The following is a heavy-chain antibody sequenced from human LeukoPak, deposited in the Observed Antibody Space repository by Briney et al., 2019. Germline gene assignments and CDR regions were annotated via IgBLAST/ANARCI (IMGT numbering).Heavy chain of an antibody. Sequence: KTSETLSLTCAVYGGSFSGYYWSWIRQPPGKGLEWIGEINHSGSTNYNPSLKSRVTISVDTSKNQFSLKLSSVTAADTAVYYCAKDQRITIFYYFDYWGQGTLVTVSS. CDR1: GGSFSGYY. D-gene: IGHD3-9*01. V-gene: IGHV4-34*01. CDR2: INHSGST. J-gene: IGHJ4*02. CDR3: AKDQRITIFYYFDY.